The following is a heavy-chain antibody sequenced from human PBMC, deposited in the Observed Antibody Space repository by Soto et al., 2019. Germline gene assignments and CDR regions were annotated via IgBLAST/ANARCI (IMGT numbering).Heavy chain of an antibody. CDR3: ARLRRVQEYYDSRYAFDI. CDR2: IYPGDSDT. J-gene: IGHJ3*02. Sequence: GDSLKLSCKGSGYSFTSYWIGWVRQMPGKGLEWMGIIYPGDSDTRYSPSFQGQVTISADKSISTAYLQWSSLKASDTAMYYCARLRRVQEYYDSRYAFDIWGHGTMV. V-gene: IGHV5-51*01. D-gene: IGHD3-22*01. CDR1: GYSFTSYW.